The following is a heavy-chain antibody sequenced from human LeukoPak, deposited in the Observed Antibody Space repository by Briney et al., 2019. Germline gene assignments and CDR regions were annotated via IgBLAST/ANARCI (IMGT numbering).Heavy chain of an antibody. D-gene: IGHD6-6*01. CDR1: GGPISSGSYY. CDR2: IYYSGST. Sequence: PSGTLSLTCTVAGGPISSGSYYWGWIRQPPGKGLEWIGSIYYSGSTYYNPSLKSRVTISVDTSKNQFSLKLSSVTAADTAVYYCSSSIAARPDYWCQGTLVTVSS. J-gene: IGHJ4*02. V-gene: IGHV4-39*01. CDR3: SSSIAARPDY.